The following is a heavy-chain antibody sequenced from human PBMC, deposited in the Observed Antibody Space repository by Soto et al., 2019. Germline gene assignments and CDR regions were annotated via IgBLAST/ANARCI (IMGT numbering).Heavy chain of an antibody. CDR1: GFTFNNYA. CDR3: AKGPGSGWVYFDY. V-gene: IGHV3-23*01. CDR2: TTSDGYT. Sequence: EVQLLESGGGLVQPGGSLRLSCAASGFTFNNYAMSWVRQAPGKGLEWVSVTTSDGYTSYADSVKGRFTISRDNSKNTLFLQMNSLRADDTAIYYCAKGPGSGWVYFDYWGQGTLVPVSS. J-gene: IGHJ4*02. D-gene: IGHD6-19*01.